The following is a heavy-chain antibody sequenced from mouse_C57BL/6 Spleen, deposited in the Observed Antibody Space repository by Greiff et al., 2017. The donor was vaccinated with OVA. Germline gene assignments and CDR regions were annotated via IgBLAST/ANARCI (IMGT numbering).Heavy chain of an antibody. Sequence: EVQLQQSGPVLVKPGASVKMSCKASGYTFTDYYMNWVKQSHGKSLEWIGVINPYNGGTSYNQKFKGKATLTVDKSSSTAYMELNSLTSEDSAVYYCARSSYYSNGGYFDDWGQGTTLTVSS. CDR2: INPYNGGT. D-gene: IGHD2-5*01. V-gene: IGHV1-19*01. CDR3: ARSSYYSNGGYFDD. J-gene: IGHJ2*01. CDR1: GYTFTDYY.